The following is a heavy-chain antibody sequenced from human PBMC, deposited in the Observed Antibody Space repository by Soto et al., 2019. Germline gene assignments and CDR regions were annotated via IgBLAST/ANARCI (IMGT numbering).Heavy chain of an antibody. CDR1: GGYISSYY. CDR2: IYYSGST. Sequence: SETLSLTCTVSGGYISSYYWSWIRQPPGKGLEWIGYIYYSGSTNYNPSLKSRVTISVDTSKNQFSLKLSSVTAADTAVYYCARFKGPWGQGTLVTVSS. J-gene: IGHJ4*02. CDR3: ARFKGP. V-gene: IGHV4-59*01.